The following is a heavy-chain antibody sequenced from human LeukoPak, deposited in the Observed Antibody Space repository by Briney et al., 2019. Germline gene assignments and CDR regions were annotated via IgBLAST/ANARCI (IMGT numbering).Heavy chain of an antibody. D-gene: IGHD5-18*01. Sequence: GGSLRLSCATSAFIFNNAWMSWVRQAPGKGLEWVSYISSISNSIYHADSVKGRFTISRDNAKTSLYLQMNSLRAEDTAVYYCARALGYTSGYGIYYYYMDVWGKGTTVTVSS. J-gene: IGHJ6*03. CDR1: AFIFNNAW. CDR2: ISSISNSI. V-gene: IGHV3-48*01. CDR3: ARALGYTSGYGIYYYYMDV.